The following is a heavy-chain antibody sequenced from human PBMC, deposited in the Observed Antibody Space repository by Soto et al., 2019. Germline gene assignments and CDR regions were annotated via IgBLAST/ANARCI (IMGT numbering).Heavy chain of an antibody. CDR2: TSYDGSNN. CDR3: ARWGTTGGLDV. Sequence: ESGGGVVQPGTSLRLSCVGSGFTFRSYVIHWVRQAPGKGLEWVAVTSYDGSNNFYGDSVKGRFTISRHNSRNTLELQMDSLTIEDTALYYCARWGTTGGLDVWGQGTLVSVSS. D-gene: IGHD3-16*01. J-gene: IGHJ5*02. V-gene: IGHV3-33*05. CDR1: GFTFRSYV.